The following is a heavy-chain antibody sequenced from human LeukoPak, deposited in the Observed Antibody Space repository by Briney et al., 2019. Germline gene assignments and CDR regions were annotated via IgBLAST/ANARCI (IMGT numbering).Heavy chain of an antibody. CDR1: GGSFSAYF. CDR2: INHSGST. D-gene: IGHD3-3*01. J-gene: IGHJ6*02. V-gene: IGHV4-34*01. Sequence: KPSETLSLTCAVYGGSFSAYFWTWIRQPPGNGLEWIGEINHSGSTNYNPSLKSRVTISVDTSKNQFSLRLSSVTAADTAVYYCARIRFLEWLSYYYYHGMDVWGQGTTVTASS. CDR3: ARIRFLEWLSYYYYHGMDV.